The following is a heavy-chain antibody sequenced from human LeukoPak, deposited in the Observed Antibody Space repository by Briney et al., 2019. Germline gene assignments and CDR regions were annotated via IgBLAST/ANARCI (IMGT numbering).Heavy chain of an antibody. Sequence: GGSLRLSCAASGFIFSSYWMSWVRQAPGKGLEWVANIKQDGSEKYCVDSVKGRFTISRDNAKNSLYLQMNSLRAEDTAVYYCAREEWELLAFDYWGQGTLVTVSS. CDR2: IKQDGSEK. J-gene: IGHJ4*02. CDR3: AREEWELLAFDY. V-gene: IGHV3-7*01. D-gene: IGHD1-26*01. CDR1: GFIFSSYW.